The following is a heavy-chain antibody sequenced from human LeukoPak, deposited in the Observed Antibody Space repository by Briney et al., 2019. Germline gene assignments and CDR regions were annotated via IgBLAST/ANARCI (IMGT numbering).Heavy chain of an antibody. CDR1: GFTFSTYA. CDR3: AKGGSPSCYSSSGY. J-gene: IGHJ4*02. CDR2: ISGSGGST. Sequence: GGSLRLSCAASGFTFSTYAMTWVRQAPGRGLECVSGISGSGGSTYCADSVKGRFTISRDNSKNTLYLQMNSLRGEDTAVYYCAKGGSPSCYSSSGYWGQGTLVTVSS. D-gene: IGHD2-2*01. V-gene: IGHV3-23*01.